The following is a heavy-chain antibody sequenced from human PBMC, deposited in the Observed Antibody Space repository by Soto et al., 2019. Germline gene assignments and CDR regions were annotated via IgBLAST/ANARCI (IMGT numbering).Heavy chain of an antibody. V-gene: IGHV1-69*13. CDR2: IIPISGTA. Sequence: GASVKVSCKASGGTFSSYAISRVRQAPGQGLEWMGGIIPISGTANYAQKFQGRVTITADESTSTAYMELSSLRSEDTAVYYCARSQGSSTSLEIYYYYYYGMDVWGQGTTVTSP. CDR1: GGTFSSYA. CDR3: ARSQGSSTSLEIYYYYYYGMDV. D-gene: IGHD2-2*01. J-gene: IGHJ6*02.